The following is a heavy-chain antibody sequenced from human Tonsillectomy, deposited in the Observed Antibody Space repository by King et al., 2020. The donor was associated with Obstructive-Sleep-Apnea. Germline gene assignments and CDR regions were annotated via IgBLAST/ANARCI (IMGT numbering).Heavy chain of an antibody. Sequence: VQLVESGGGLVQPGGSLRRSCAASGFTFDDYGIHWVRQAPGKGLEWVSGITWDSGSIGYADSVKGRFTISRDNAKNSLFLQMNTLRVDDTALYYCAKDSSYCSWSFLHYFAPWGQGPLVIVSS. V-gene: IGHV3-9*01. CDR2: ITWDSGSI. CDR3: AKDSSYCSWSFLHYFAP. J-gene: IGHJ4*02. D-gene: IGHD3-10*01. CDR1: GFTFDDYG.